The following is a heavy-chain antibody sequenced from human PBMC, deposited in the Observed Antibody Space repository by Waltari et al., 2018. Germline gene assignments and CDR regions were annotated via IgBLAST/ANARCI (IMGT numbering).Heavy chain of an antibody. CDR1: GYTSTGSY. CDR3: ARATHYNWNYVAAYFYYMDV. CDR2: FNPKCCVT. J-gene: IGHJ6*03. V-gene: IGHV1-2*02. D-gene: IGHD1-7*01. Sequence: QAQLVQSGPEVKTPGASVKVPCQASGYTSTGSYIHWVRQAPGQGLQWVGYFNPKCCVTKYAQKCQGRVTMTSGCAISAIYSFCFSLRSDDTACYFCARATHYNWNYVAAYFYYMDVWGTGTTITVSS.